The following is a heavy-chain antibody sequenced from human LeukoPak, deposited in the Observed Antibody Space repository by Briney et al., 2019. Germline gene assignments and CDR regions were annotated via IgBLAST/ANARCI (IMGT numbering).Heavy chain of an antibody. J-gene: IGHJ5*02. CDR2: INAGNGNT. D-gene: IGHD3-16*02. Sequence: GASVKVSCKASGYTFTSYAMHWVRQAPGQRLEWMGWINAGNGNTKYSQKFQGRVTITRDTSASTAYMELGSLRSEDTAVYYCARLSHRAPSWFDPWGQGTLVTVSS. CDR1: GYTFTSYA. CDR3: ARLSHRAPSWFDP. V-gene: IGHV1-3*01.